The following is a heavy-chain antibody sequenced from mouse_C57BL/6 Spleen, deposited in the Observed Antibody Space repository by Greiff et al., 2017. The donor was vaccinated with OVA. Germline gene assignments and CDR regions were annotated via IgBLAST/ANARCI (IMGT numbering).Heavy chain of an antibody. CDR2: INPSTGGT. J-gene: IGHJ1*03. CDR1: GYSFTGYY. D-gene: IGHD1-1*01. V-gene: IGHV1-42*01. CDR3: ARDGSSSHWYFDV. Sequence: EVKLMESGPELVKPGASVKISCKASGYSFTGYYMNWVKQSPEKSLEWIGEINPSTGGTTYNQKFKAKATLTVDKSSSTAYMQLKSLTSEDSAVYYCARDGSSSHWYFDVWGTGTTVTVSS.